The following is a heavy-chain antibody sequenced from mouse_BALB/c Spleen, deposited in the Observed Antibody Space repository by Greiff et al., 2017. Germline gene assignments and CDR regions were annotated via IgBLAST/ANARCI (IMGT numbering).Heavy chain of an antibody. CDR3: ARSGWHGNYAMDY. V-gene: IGHV2-9*02. D-gene: IGHD1-1*02. Sequence: VMLVESGPGLVAPSQSLSITCTVSGFSLTSYGVHWVRQPPGKGLEWLGVIWAGGSTNYNSALMSRLSISKDNSKSQVFLKMNSLQTDDTAMYYCARSGWHGNYAMDYWGQGTSVTVSS. CDR1: GFSLTSYG. J-gene: IGHJ4*01. CDR2: IWAGGST.